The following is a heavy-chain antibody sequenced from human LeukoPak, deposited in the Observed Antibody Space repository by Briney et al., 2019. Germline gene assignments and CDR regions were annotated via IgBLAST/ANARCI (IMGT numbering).Heavy chain of an antibody. D-gene: IGHD2-8*01. CDR2: ISGSGGST. Sequence: HPGGSLRLSCAASGFTFSSYAMSWVRQAPGKGLEWVSAISGSGGSTYYADSVKGRFTISRDNSKNTLYLQMNSLRAEDTAVYYCAKLGYIVLMVYAFYFDYWGQGTLVTVSS. J-gene: IGHJ4*02. V-gene: IGHV3-23*01. CDR3: AKLGYIVLMVYAFYFDY. CDR1: GFTFSSYA.